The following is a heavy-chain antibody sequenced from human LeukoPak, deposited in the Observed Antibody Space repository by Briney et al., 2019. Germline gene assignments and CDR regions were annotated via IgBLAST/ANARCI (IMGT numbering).Heavy chain of an antibody. J-gene: IGHJ4*02. D-gene: IGHD6-13*01. V-gene: IGHV3-48*04. CDR1: GFTFSSYS. CDR2: ISSSSSTI. Sequence: GGSLRLSCAASGFTFSSYSMNWVRQAPGKGLEWVSYISSSSSTIYYADSVKGRFTISRDNAKNSLYLQMNSLRAEDTAVYYCARDCYSSTTSFDYWGQGTLVAVSS. CDR3: ARDCYSSTTSFDY.